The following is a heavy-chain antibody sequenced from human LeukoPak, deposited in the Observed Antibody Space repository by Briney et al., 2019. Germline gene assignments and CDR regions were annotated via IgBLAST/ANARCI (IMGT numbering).Heavy chain of an antibody. CDR1: GFTFSSYW. V-gene: IGHV3-74*01. CDR3: ARNHYYGSGSYFSLGMDV. CDR2: INSDGSST. Sequence: GGSLRLSCAASGFTFSSYWMHWVRQAPGKGLVWVSRINSDGSSTSYADSVKGRFTISRDNAKNTLYLQMNSLRAEDTAVYYCARNHYYGSGSYFSLGMDVWGQGTTVTVSS. D-gene: IGHD3-10*01. J-gene: IGHJ6*02.